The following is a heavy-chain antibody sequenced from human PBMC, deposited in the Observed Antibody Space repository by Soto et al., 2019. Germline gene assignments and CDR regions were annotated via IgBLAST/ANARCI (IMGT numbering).Heavy chain of an antibody. D-gene: IGHD6-13*01. J-gene: IGHJ4*02. V-gene: IGHV4-34*01. CDR1: GGSFSGYY. CDR2: INHSGST. Sequence: SETLSLTCAVYGGSFSGYYWSWIRQPPGKGLEWIGEINHSGSTNYNPSLKSRVTISVDTSKNQFSLKLSSVTAADTAVYYCARGRGRAAAGPSDYCGQAPLVTLPS. CDR3: ARGRGRAAAGPSDY.